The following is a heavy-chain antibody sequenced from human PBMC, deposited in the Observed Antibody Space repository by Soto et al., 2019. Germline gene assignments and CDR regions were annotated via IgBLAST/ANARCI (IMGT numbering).Heavy chain of an antibody. V-gene: IGHV4-34*01. CDR2: INHSGST. CDR1: GGSFSGYY. Sequence: SETLSLTCAVYGGSFSGYYWSWIRQPPGKGLEWIGEINHSGSTNYNPSLKSRVTISVDTSKNQFSLKLSSVTAADTAVYYCARSGYHTFEYWGKGTLVTGSS. CDR3: ARSGYHTFEY. D-gene: IGHD3-22*01. J-gene: IGHJ4*02.